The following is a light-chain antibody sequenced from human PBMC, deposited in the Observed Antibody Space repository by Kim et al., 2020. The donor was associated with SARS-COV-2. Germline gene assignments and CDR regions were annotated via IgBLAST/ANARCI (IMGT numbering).Light chain of an antibody. Sequence: ALGQTAEITCQGDNLRSYYAAWYQNRAGQAPLLVFSAMKSPPSGVPDRYAAASAGNTASLTITGAQAEDEAVYYCMSRDSIGDHRVFGGGTQLTVL. CDR2: AMK. CDR3: MSRDSIGDHRV. CDR1: NLRSYY. V-gene: IGLV3-19*01. J-gene: IGLJ3*02.